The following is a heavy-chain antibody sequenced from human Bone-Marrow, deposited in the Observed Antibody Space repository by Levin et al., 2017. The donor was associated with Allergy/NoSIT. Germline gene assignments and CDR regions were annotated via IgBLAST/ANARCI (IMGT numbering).Heavy chain of an antibody. Sequence: SQTLSLTCTVSGGSISSSSYYWGWIRQPPGKGLEWIGSIYYSGSTYYNPSLKSRVTISVDTSKNQFSLKLSSVTAADTAVYYCARGEQVITMIVVVTKWAPVYFDYWGQGTLVTVSS. CDR2: IYYSGST. V-gene: IGHV4-39*07. CDR1: GGSISSSSYY. J-gene: IGHJ4*02. CDR3: ARGEQVITMIVVVTKWAPVYFDY. D-gene: IGHD3-22*01.